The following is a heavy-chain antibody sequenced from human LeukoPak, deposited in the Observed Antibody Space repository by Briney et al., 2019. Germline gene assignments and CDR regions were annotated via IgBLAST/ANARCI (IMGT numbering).Heavy chain of an antibody. CDR2: ISYDGSNK. J-gene: IGHJ2*01. D-gene: IGHD6-13*01. CDR3: ARVEIAGAGDFWYFNL. V-gene: IGHV3-30*03. CDR1: GFTFSSYG. Sequence: GGSPRLSCAASGFTFSSYGMHWVRQAPGKGLEWVAVISYDGSNKYYADSVKGRFAISRDNSKNTLYLQMNSLRAEDTAVYYCARVEIAGAGDFWYFNLWGRGTQVTFSS.